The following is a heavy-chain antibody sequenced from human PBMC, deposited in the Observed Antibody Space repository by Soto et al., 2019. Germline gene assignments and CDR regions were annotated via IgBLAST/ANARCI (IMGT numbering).Heavy chain of an antibody. V-gene: IGHV3-15*01. Sequence: GGSLRLSCAASGYTFSNAWMTWARQAPGKGLEWVGRIKRKSDGGTTEYAAPVKGRFTISRDDSENTLYLQMNSLKTEDTAVYYCTSTLGYWGQGTLVTVSS. CDR1: GYTFSNAW. CDR2: IKRKSDGGTT. CDR3: TSTLGY. J-gene: IGHJ4*02.